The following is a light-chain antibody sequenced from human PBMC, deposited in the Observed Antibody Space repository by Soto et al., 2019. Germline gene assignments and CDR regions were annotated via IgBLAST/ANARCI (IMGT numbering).Light chain of an antibody. Sequence: EIVLTHSPGTLSLSPGERATLSCRASLTISDNYLAWYQQKPGQAPRLLIYGASTRATGIPARFSGSGSGTEFTLTISSLQSEDFEIYYCQQYNNWPITFGQGTRLEIK. J-gene: IGKJ5*01. CDR1: LTISDN. CDR3: QQYNNWPIT. CDR2: GAS. V-gene: IGKV3-15*01.